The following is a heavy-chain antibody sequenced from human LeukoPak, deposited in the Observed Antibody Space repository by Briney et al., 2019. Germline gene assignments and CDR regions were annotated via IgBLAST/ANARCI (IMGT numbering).Heavy chain of an antibody. CDR3: ARDHGYEFDY. D-gene: IGHD2-2*03. J-gene: IGHJ4*02. CDR2: INPSSGGT. V-gene: IGHV1-2*04. Sequence: GASVKVFCKASGYTFTGYYMHWVRQAPGQGLEWMGWINPSSGGTNYAQKFQGWVTMTRDTSISTAYMELSRLRSDDTAVYYCARDHGYEFDYWGQGTLVTVSS. CDR1: GYTFTGYY.